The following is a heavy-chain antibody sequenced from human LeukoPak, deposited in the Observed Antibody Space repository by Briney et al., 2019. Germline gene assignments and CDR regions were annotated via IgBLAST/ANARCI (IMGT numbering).Heavy chain of an antibody. CDR3: ARLTIYASGEDS. D-gene: IGHD2/OR15-2a*01. V-gene: IGHV4-39*01. Sequence: PSETLSLTCTVSGGSISSSSYYWGWIRQPPGKGREGIGSIYYSGSTYYDPSLKSRVTISVDTSKNQFSLKLSSVTAADTAVYYCARLTIYASGEDSWGQGTLVTVSS. CDR1: GGSISSSSYY. CDR2: IYYSGST. J-gene: IGHJ4*02.